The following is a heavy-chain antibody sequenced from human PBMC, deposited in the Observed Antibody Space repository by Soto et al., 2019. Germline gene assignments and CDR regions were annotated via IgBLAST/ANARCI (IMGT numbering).Heavy chain of an antibody. CDR3: ARADEWLVHCYSDL. V-gene: IGHV3-33*01. J-gene: IGHJ2*01. D-gene: IGHD3-3*01. Sequence: QVQLVESGGGVVPPGRPLRLSCAASGFTFNNYGMHWVRQAPGKGLEWLAVIMYDGSRKYYADSVKGRFTIFRDNSKNTVDLQMNSLRAEDTALYYCARADEWLVHCYSDLWRRGTLVTVSS. CDR1: GFTFNNYG. CDR2: IMYDGSRK.